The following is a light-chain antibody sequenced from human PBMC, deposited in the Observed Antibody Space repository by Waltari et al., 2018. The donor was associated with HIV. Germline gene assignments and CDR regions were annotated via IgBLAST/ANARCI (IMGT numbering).Light chain of an antibody. J-gene: IGKJ5*01. CDR2: GAS. V-gene: IGKV3-11*01. Sequence: EIVLTQSPDTLSLSPGERATLSCWASQSVRSSLAWYQQKPGQTPRLLIYGASNRATGIPARFSGSGSGTDFTLTISSLEPEDFAVYYCQQYDDLPLTFGQGTRLEIK. CDR3: QQYDDLPLT. CDR1: QSVRSS.